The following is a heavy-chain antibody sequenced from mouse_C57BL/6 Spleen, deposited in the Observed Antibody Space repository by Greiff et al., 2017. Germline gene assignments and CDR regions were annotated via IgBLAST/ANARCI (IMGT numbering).Heavy chain of an antibody. CDR1: GFTFSDYY. CDR2: INYDGSST. CDR3: ARVVPDFDY. Sequence: EVKLVESEGGLVQPGSSMKLSCTASGFTFSDYYMAWVRQVPEKGLEWVANINYDGSSTYYLDSLKSRFIISRDNAKNILYLQMSSLKSEDTATYYCARVVPDFDYWGQGTTLTVSS. J-gene: IGHJ2*01. V-gene: IGHV5-16*01.